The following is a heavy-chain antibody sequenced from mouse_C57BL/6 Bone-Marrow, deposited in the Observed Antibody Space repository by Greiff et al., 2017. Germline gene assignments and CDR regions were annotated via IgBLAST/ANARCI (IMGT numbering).Heavy chain of an antibody. J-gene: IGHJ4*01. CDR3: ALYGYDAMDY. Sequence: QVQLQQPGAELVKPGASVKMSCKASGYTFTSYWITWVKQRPGQGLEWIGDIYPGSGSTNYNEKFKSKATLTVDTSSSTAYMQLCSLSSEYSAVYNCALYGYDAMDYWGQVTSVTVSS. CDR1: GYTFTSYW. CDR2: IYPGSGST. V-gene: IGHV1-55*01. D-gene: IGHD1-1*01.